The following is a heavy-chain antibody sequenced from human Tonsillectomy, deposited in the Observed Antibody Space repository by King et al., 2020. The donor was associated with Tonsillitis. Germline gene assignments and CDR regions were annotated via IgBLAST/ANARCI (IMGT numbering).Heavy chain of an antibody. CDR3: AKCPYDFWSGGLYYAMDV. Sequence: DVQLVESGGGLVQPGGSLRLSCSASGFTFSTYAMTWVRQAPGKGLEWVSVMRGAGARTYHADSVKGRFTISRDNSKNTRYLEMNSLRAEDTAVYYCAKCPYDFWSGGLYYAMDVWGQGTTVTVSS. CDR1: GFTFSTYA. CDR2: MRGAGART. D-gene: IGHD3-3*01. J-gene: IGHJ6*02. V-gene: IGHV3-23*04.